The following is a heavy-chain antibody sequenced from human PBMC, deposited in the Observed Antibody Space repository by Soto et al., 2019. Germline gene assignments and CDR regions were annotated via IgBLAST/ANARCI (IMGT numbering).Heavy chain of an antibody. D-gene: IGHD5-12*01. CDR1: VGSISSSNW. V-gene: IGHV4-4*02. CDR3: ARDLGVATIRALDYYYGMDV. J-gene: IGHJ6*02. CDR2: IYHSGST. Sequence: SETLSLTCAVSVGSISSSNWWSCVRQPPGKGLEWIGEIYHSGSTNYNPSLKSRVTISVDKSKNQFSLKLSSVTAADTAVYYCARDLGVATIRALDYYYGMDVWGQGTTVTVSS.